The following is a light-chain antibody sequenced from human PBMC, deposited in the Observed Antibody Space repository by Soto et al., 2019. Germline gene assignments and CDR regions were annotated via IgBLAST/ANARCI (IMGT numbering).Light chain of an antibody. Sequence: QSVLTQPPSVSAAPGQKVTISCSGSSANIGSNYVSWYQHLPGTAPKLVIYDSDRRPSEIPDRFSGSKSGTSATLDITGLQAGDEAVYYCGAWDGSLSVLLFGGGTKLTVL. J-gene: IGLJ2*01. CDR3: GAWDGSLSVLL. V-gene: IGLV1-51*01. CDR1: SANIGSNY. CDR2: DSD.